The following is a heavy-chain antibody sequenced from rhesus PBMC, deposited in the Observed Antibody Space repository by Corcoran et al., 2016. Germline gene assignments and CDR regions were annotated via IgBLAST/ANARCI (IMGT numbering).Heavy chain of an antibody. J-gene: IGHJ3*01. D-gene: IGHD6-25*01. CDR2: IYGSGSST. V-gene: IGHV4-169*02. CDR1: GGSISSSY. CDR3: ARDLAAAGTFDF. Sequence: QLQLQESGPGLVKPSETLSVTCAVSGGSISSSYWSWIRQAPGKGLEWIGYIYGSGSSTNYNPSLKGRVTLSVDTSKNQLSLKLSSVTTADTAVYYCARDLAAAGTFDFWGQGLRVTVSS.